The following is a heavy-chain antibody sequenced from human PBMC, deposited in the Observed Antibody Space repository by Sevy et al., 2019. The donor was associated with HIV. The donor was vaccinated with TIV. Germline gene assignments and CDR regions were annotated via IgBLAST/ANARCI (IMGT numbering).Heavy chain of an antibody. Sequence: ASVKVSCKASGYRFTSYSITWVRQAPGQGLGWMGWSSGFNGSTNYAQKLQGRVTMSTDTSTNTAYLDLGSLRSDDTAVYYCARGLGSSGLLYWGQGTLVTVSS. V-gene: IGHV1-18*04. CDR1: GYRFTSYS. J-gene: IGHJ4*02. CDR3: ARGLGSSGLLY. CDR2: SSGFNGST. D-gene: IGHD1-26*01.